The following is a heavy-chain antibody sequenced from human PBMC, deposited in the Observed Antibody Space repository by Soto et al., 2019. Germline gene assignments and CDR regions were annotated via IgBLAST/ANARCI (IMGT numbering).Heavy chain of an antibody. CDR2: ISSSGTII. J-gene: IGHJ6*03. CDR3: ARVPRHLVYGNYYYYMDV. Sequence: EVQLVESGGGLVQPGGSLRLSCAASGFTFSAYSMNWVRQAPGKGLEWVSYISSSGTIIYYADSVEGRFTISRDSAEKSLFLQMNSLRAEDTAVYYCARVPRHLVYGNYYYYMDVWGKGTTVTVTS. D-gene: IGHD6-6*01. V-gene: IGHV3-48*01. CDR1: GFTFSAYS.